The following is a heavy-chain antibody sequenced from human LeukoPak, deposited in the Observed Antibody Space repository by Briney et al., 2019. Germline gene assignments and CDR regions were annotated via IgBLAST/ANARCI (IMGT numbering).Heavy chain of an antibody. V-gene: IGHV1-69*05. CDR2: IIPIFGTA. J-gene: IGHJ4*02. D-gene: IGHD4-17*01. Sequence: SVKVSCKASGGTFGSYAISWVRQAPGQGLEWMGRIIPIFGTANYAQKFQGRVTITTDESTSTAYMELSSLRSEDTAVYYCAGRDSTGTSDYWGQGTLVTVSS. CDR3: AGRDSTGTSDY. CDR1: GGTFGSYA.